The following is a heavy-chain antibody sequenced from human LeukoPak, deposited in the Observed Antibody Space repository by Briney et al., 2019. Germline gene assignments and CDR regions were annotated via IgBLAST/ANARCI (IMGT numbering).Heavy chain of an antibody. CDR3: ARDGGHIVVVPGHPSDY. CDR1: GYSISSGYY. D-gene: IGHD2-2*01. CDR2: IYHSGST. J-gene: IGHJ4*02. Sequence: SETLSLTCTVSGYSISSGYYWGWIRQPPGKGLEWIGSIYHSGSTYYNPSLKGRVTISVDTSKNQFSLKLSSVTAADTAVYYCARDGGHIVVVPGHPSDYWGQGTLVTVSS. V-gene: IGHV4-38-2*02.